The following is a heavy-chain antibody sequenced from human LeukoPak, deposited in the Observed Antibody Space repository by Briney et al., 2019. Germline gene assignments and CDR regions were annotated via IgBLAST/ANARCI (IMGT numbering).Heavy chain of an antibody. CDR1: GGSFSGYY. V-gene: IGHV4-34*01. Sequence: SETLSLTCAVHGGSFSGYYWSWIRQPPGKGLEWIGEINHSGSTNYNPSLKSRVTISVDTSKNQFSLKLSSVTAADTAVYYCASQLLYEGIDYWGQGTLVTVSS. CDR2: INHSGST. J-gene: IGHJ4*02. CDR3: ASQLLYEGIDY. D-gene: IGHD2-2*02.